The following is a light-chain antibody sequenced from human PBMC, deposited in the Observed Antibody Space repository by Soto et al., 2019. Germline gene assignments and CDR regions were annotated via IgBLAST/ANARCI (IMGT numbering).Light chain of an antibody. J-gene: IGKJ4*02. Sequence: DIQMTQSPSSLSASVGDRATITCRAGQDININLAWYQQKPGKVPKLLISAASTLHSGVPSRFSGSGSGTDFSLTISSLQPEYVATYYCQKYDDAPLTCGGGTKVEVK. V-gene: IGKV1-27*01. CDR2: AAS. CDR3: QKYDDAPLT. CDR1: QDININ.